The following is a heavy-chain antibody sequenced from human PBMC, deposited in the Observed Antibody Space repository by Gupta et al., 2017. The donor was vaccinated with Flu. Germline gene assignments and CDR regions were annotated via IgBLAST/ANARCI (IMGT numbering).Heavy chain of an antibody. CDR1: GASISGNDYY. V-gene: IGHV4-39*01. D-gene: IGHD3-3*01. CDR3: AGDRFWSGYLFGYGLDV. Sequence: QVQLQESGPGLVKPSETLSLTCSVAGASISGNDYYWGWVRQSPGKGLEWIASMYQGRSTYFNPALKSRVIISADTSRNQVFLRLSSVTAADTAIYYCAGDRFWSGYLFGYGLDVWGQGTTVTVSS. CDR2: MYQGRST. J-gene: IGHJ6*02.